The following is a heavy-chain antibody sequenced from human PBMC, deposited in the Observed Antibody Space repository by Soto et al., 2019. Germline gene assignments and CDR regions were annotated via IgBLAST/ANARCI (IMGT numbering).Heavy chain of an antibody. CDR1: GDSISGRY. V-gene: IGHV4-59*11. J-gene: IGHJ4*02. CDR2: VYYTGTT. CDR3: ARIHSGSFYYGGLES. Sequence: SETLSLTCTVSGDSISGRYWSWIRQPPGKGLEWVGYVYYTGTTDYNSSLRSRVFISVDMSKNQFFLKLSSVTAADTAVYYCARIHSGSFYYGGLESWGQGSLVT. D-gene: IGHD3-10*01.